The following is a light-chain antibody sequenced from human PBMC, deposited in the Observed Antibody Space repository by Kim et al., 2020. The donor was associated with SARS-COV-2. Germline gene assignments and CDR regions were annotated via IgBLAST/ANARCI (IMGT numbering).Light chain of an antibody. CDR3: QQYNNWWRT. Sequence: VSPGERATLSCRASQSVSSNLAWYQQKPGQAPRLLIYGASTRATGIPARFSGSGSGTEFTLTISSLQSEDFAVYYCQQYNNWWRTFGPGTKVDIK. J-gene: IGKJ3*01. V-gene: IGKV3-15*01. CDR1: QSVSSN. CDR2: GAS.